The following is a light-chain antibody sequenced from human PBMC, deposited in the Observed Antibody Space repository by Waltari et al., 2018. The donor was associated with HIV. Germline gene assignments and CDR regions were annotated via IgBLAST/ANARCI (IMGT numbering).Light chain of an antibody. CDR1: SSDVGSYNL. Sequence: QSALTPPASVSGSPGQSITIPCTGTSSDVGSYNLVSWYQQHPGKAPKLMIYEVTKRPPGVSNRFSGSKSGNTASLTISGLQAEDEADYHCCSYAHSSTFVFGGRTKLTVL. CDR3: CSYAHSSTFV. J-gene: IGLJ3*02. V-gene: IGLV2-23*02. CDR2: EVT.